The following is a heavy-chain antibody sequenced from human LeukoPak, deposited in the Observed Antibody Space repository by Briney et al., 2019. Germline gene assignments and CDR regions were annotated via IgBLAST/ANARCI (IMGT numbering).Heavy chain of an antibody. CDR3: ARCGSYFGWFDP. CDR1: GGSISSYY. Sequence: PSETLSLTCTVSGGSISSYYWSWIRQPPGKGLEWIGYIYYSGSTNYNPSLKSRVTISVDTSKNQFSLKLSSVTAADTAVYYCARCGSYFGWFDPWGQGTLVTVSS. J-gene: IGHJ5*02. D-gene: IGHD1-26*01. CDR2: IYYSGST. V-gene: IGHV4-59*01.